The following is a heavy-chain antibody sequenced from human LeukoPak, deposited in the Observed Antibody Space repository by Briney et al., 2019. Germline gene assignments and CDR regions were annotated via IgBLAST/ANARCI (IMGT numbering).Heavy chain of an antibody. Sequence: GGSLRLSCAASGFTVSSNYMSWVRQAPGKGLEWVSVIYSGGSTYYADSVKGRFTISRDNSKNTLYLQMNSLRAEDTAVYYCAKDVDTAPGGYFDYWGQGTLVTVSS. V-gene: IGHV3-66*01. D-gene: IGHD5-18*01. CDR1: GFTVSSNY. CDR2: IYSGGST. CDR3: AKDVDTAPGGYFDY. J-gene: IGHJ4*02.